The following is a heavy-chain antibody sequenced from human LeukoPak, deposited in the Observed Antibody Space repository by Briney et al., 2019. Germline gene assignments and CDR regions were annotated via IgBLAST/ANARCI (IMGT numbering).Heavy chain of an antibody. CDR2: IYYSGSA. V-gene: IGHV4-39*07. Sequence: SETLSLTCTVSGGSINNFIYYWGWVRQPPGKGLEWIGNIYYSGSAYYNPSLKSRLTISLDTSKNQYSLKVSSVTAADTAVYYCARIPTVTFFDYWGQGTLVTVSS. CDR1: GGSINNFIYY. J-gene: IGHJ4*02. D-gene: IGHD4-17*01. CDR3: ARIPTVTFFDY.